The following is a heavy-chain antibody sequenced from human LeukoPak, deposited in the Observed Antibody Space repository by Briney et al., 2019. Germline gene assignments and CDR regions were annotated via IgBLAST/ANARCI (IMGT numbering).Heavy chain of an antibody. CDR2: VYYTGST. CDR3: ARVPVYYGMDV. V-gene: IGHV4-59*01. CDR1: GASISSFY. J-gene: IGHJ6*02. Sequence: SETLSLTCTVSGASISSFYWSWIRQPPGKGLEFIGYVYYTGSTNYTPSLESRVTISLDTSKNEFSLKMSSVTAADTAVYYCARVPVYYGMDVWGQGTAVTVSS.